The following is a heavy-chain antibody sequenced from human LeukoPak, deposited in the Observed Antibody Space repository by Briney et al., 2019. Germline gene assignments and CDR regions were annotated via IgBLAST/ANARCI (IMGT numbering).Heavy chain of an antibody. D-gene: IGHD2/OR15-2a*01. CDR1: GFTFSTYW. V-gene: IGHV3-7*05. CDR3: ARVRVSSYYGMDI. CDR2: INQDESEK. Sequence: PGGSLRLSCAASGFTFSTYWMSWVRQAPGKGLEWVANINQDESEKYYVASVKGRFTISRDNAKNSLYLQMNSLRAEDTAVYYCARVRVSSYYGMDIWGQGATVTVSS. J-gene: IGHJ6*02.